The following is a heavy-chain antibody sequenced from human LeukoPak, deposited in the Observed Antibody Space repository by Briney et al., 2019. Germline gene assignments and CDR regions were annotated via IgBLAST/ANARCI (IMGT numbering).Heavy chain of an antibody. CDR3: ARDGSGRYLYYFDY. D-gene: IGHD3-10*01. V-gene: IGHV4-59*01. CDR1: GFSFSDYY. Sequence: GSLRLSCAASGFSFSDYYMSWIRQPPGKGLEWIGYIYYSGSTNYNPSLKSRVTISVDTSKNQFSLKLSSVTAADTAVYYCARDGSGRYLYYFDYWGQGTLVTVSS. CDR2: IYYSGST. J-gene: IGHJ4*02.